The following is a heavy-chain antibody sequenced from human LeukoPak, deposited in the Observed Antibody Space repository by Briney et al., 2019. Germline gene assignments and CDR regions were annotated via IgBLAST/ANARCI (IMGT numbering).Heavy chain of an antibody. J-gene: IGHJ4*02. CDR2: ISGSGGST. Sequence: PGGSLRLSCAASGFTFSSYAMSWVRQAPGKGLEWVSAISGSGGSTYYADSVKGRFTTSRDNSKNTLYLQMNSLRAEDTAVYYCAKDYSSDQLFDYWGQGTLVTVSS. CDR1: GFTFSSYA. CDR3: AKDYSSDQLFDY. D-gene: IGHD6-19*01. V-gene: IGHV3-23*01.